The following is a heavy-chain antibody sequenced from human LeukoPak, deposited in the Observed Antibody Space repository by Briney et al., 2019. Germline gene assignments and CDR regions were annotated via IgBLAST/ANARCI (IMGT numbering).Heavy chain of an antibody. Sequence: SETLSLTCTVSGGSISSGDYYWSWIRQPPGKGLEWIGYIYYSGSTYYNPSLKSRVTISVDTSKNQFSLKLSSVTAADTAVYYCARDGSTLDYGEYGAFDIWGQGTMVTVSS. D-gene: IGHD4/OR15-4a*01. J-gene: IGHJ3*02. CDR3: ARDGSTLDYGEYGAFDI. CDR2: IYYSGST. V-gene: IGHV4-30-4*02. CDR1: GGSISSGDYY.